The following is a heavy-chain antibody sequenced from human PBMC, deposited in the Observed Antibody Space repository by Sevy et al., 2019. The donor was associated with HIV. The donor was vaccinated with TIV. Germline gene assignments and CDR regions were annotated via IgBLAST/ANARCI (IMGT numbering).Heavy chain of an antibody. CDR3: ARDRGCSGGSCYPRGFDP. CDR1: GFTFSSYA. CDR2: ISYDGSNK. J-gene: IGHJ5*02. Sequence: GGSLRLSCAASGFTFSSYAMHWVRQAPGKGLEWVAVISYDGSNKYYADSVKGRLTISRDNSKNTLYLQMNSLRAEDTAVYYGARDRGCSGGSCYPRGFDPWGQGTLVTVSS. V-gene: IGHV3-30-3*01. D-gene: IGHD2-15*01.